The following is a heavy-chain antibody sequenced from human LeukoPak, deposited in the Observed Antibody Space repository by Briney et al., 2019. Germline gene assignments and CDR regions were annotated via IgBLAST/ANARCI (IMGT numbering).Heavy chain of an antibody. D-gene: IGHD6-6*01. CDR2: VTGSGSST. CDR3: ANQLSSSSHFDY. V-gene: IGHV3-23*01. J-gene: IGHJ4*02. CDR1: GFTFSTYA. Sequence: PGGSLRLSCAASGFTFSTYAMSWVRQAPGKGLEWVSAVTGSGSSTYYADSVKGRFTISRDNSKNTLSLQMNSLRAEDTAVYYCANQLSSSSHFDYWGQGTLVTVSS.